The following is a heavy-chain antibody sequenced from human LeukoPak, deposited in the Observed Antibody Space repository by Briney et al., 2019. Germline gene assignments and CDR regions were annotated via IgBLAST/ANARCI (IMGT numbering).Heavy chain of an antibody. V-gene: IGHV1-69*13. D-gene: IGHD2-21*02. CDR1: GYTFTGYY. CDR3: ARGGYGVVVTAAWGFDP. Sequence: SVKVSCKASGYTFTGYYMHWVRQAPGQGLEWMGGIIPIFGTANYAQKFQGRVTITVDESTSTAYMELSSLRSEDTAVYYCARGGYGVVVTAAWGFDPWGQGTLVTVSS. J-gene: IGHJ5*02. CDR2: IIPIFGTA.